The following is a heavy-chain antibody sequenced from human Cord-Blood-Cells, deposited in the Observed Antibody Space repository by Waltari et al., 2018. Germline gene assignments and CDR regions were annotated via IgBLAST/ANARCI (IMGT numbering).Heavy chain of an antibody. J-gene: IGHJ6*03. CDR1: GGSISSYY. Sequence: QVQLQESGPGLVKPSETLSLTCTVSGGSISSYYWSWIRQPAGKGLEWIGRIYTSGSTNYSPSLKSRVTMSVDTSKNQFSLKLSSVTAADTAVYYCARVVYYGSGSFRSYYYYMDVWGKGTTVTVSS. D-gene: IGHD3-10*01. CDR2: IYTSGST. CDR3: ARVVYYGSGSFRSYYYYMDV. V-gene: IGHV4-4*07.